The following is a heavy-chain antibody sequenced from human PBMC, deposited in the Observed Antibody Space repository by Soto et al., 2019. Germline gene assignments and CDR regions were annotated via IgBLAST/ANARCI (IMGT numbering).Heavy chain of an antibody. V-gene: IGHV5-51*01. CDR2: IYPGDSDT. J-gene: IGHJ6*03. Sequence: GESLKISCKGSGYSFTSYWIGWVRQMPGKGLEWMGIIYPGDSDTRYSPSFQGQVTISADKSISTAYLQWSSLKASDTAMYYCLFTATPARYYYYYMDVWGKGTTVTVSS. CDR3: LFTATPARYYYYYMDV. CDR1: GYSFTSYW.